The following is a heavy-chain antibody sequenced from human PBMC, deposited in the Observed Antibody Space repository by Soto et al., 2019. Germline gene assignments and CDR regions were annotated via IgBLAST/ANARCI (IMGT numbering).Heavy chain of an antibody. Sequence: EVQLVESGGGLVQPGGSLRLSCAASGFTFSSYWMSWVRQAPGKGLEWVANIRQDGSEKYYVDSVKGRFTISRDNAKNSLYLQMNSLRAEDTAVYYCARDLIAVAGTTDYWGQGTLVTVSS. CDR3: ARDLIAVAGTTDY. CDR2: IRQDGSEK. V-gene: IGHV3-7*01. J-gene: IGHJ4*02. CDR1: GFTFSSYW. D-gene: IGHD6-19*01.